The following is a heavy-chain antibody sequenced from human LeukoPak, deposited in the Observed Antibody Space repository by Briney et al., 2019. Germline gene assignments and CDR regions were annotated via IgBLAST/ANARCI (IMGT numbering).Heavy chain of an antibody. CDR3: ARLQYYSGSGSYPDY. V-gene: IGHV4-39*01. CDR2: VFYTGIA. D-gene: IGHD3-10*01. Sequence: SETLSLTCAVSGASINSAGYYWGWIRQPPGKGLEWIGGVFYTGIAYYNPSLKSRATVSIGTSRTQFSLNLTSVTAADTAVYYCARLQYYSGSGSYPDYWGQGTLVTVSS. CDR1: GASINSAGYY. J-gene: IGHJ4*02.